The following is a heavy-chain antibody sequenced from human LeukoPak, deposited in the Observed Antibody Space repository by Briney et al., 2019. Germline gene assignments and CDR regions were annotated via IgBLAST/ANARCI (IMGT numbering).Heavy chain of an antibody. Sequence: PGGSLRLSCAASGXTVSSNFRNWVRQAPGKGLEWVSDYADSVKGRFTISRDNSKNTLYLQMNGLRAEDTAVYYCARDLLGGGTFDIWGQGTMVTVSS. CDR1: GXTVSSNF. CDR3: ARDLLGGGTFDI. J-gene: IGHJ3*02. V-gene: IGHV3-53*01. D-gene: IGHD3-16*01.